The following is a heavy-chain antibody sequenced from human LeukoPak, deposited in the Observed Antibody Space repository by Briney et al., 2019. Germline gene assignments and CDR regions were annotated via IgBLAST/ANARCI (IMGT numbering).Heavy chain of an antibody. D-gene: IGHD3-10*01. Sequence: ASVKVSCKASGYTFTGYYMHWVRQAPGQGLEWMGIINPSGGSTSYAQKFQGRVTMTRDTSTSTVYMELSSLRSEDTAVYYCARDNLWFGESLGWFDPWGQGTLVTVSS. CDR1: GYTFTGYY. CDR2: INPSGGST. J-gene: IGHJ5*02. CDR3: ARDNLWFGESLGWFDP. V-gene: IGHV1-46*01.